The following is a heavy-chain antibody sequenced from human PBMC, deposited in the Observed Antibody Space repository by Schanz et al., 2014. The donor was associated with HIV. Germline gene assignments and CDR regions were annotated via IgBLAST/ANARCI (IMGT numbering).Heavy chain of an antibody. Sequence: VQLVESGGGVVQPGRSLRLSCAASGFTFSSYGMHWVRQAPGKGLEWVTFISYDGSNKYYADSVKGRFTISRDNSKNTLYLQMNSLRAEDTAVYHCAKVARWDYYNMDVWGQGTTVTVSS. CDR3: AKVARWDYYNMDV. V-gene: IGHV3-30*18. J-gene: IGHJ6*02. CDR2: ISYDGSNK. CDR1: GFTFSSYG.